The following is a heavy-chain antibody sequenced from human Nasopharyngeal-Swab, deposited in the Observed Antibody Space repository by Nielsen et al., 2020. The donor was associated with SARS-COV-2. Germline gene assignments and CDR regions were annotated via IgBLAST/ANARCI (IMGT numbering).Heavy chain of an antibody. Sequence: GESLKISCEASGFTFSSYWMSWVRQAPGKGLEWVANIKQDGSEKYYVDSVKGRFTISRDNAKNSLYLQMNSLRAEDTAVYYCARDESYYYYYGMDVWGQGTTVTVSS. CDR2: IKQDGSEK. J-gene: IGHJ6*02. CDR3: ARDESYYYYYGMDV. V-gene: IGHV3-7*01. CDR1: GFTFSSYW.